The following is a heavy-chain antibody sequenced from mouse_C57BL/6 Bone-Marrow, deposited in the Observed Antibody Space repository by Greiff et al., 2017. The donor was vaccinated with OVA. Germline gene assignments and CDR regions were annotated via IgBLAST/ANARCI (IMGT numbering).Heavy chain of an antibody. V-gene: IGHV2-2*01. CDR3: ARNWFAY. CDR2: IWSGGST. J-gene: IGHJ3*01. CDR1: GFSLTSYG. Sequence: QVQLKESGPGLVQPSQSLSITCTVSGFSLTSYGVHWVRQSPGKGLEWLGVIWSGGSTDYNAAFISRLSISKDNSKSQVFFKMNRLQADDTAIYYCARNWFAYWGQGTLVTVSA.